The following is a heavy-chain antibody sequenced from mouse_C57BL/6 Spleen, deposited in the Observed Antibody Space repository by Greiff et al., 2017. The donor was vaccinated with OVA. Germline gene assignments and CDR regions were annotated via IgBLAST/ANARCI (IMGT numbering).Heavy chain of an antibody. CDR3: ARRGLYGYPYYAMDY. CDR1: GYSITSGYY. J-gene: IGHJ4*01. Sequence: DVKLVESGPGLVKPSQSLSLTCSVTGYSITSGYYWNWIRQFPGNKLEWMGYISYDGSNNYNPSLKNRISITRDTSKNQFFLKLNSVTTEDTATYYCARRGLYGYPYYAMDYWGQGTSVTVSS. CDR2: ISYDGSN. V-gene: IGHV3-6*01. D-gene: IGHD2-2*01.